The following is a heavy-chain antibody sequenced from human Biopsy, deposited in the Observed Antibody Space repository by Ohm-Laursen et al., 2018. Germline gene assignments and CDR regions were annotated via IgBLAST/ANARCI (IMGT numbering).Heavy chain of an antibody. CDR3: ARDIMNRIAGLVARSDVFDV. Sequence: ASVTASCQGSGYAVNDYFLHWLRQAPVKGPEWMGWISPNSGGTNYAQKFQGRVTMTTDTSTSTVYLELRRLISDDTAVYYCARDIMNRIAGLVARSDVFDVWGQGTLVTVSS. D-gene: IGHD3-16*01. CDR2: ISPNSGGT. CDR1: GYAVNDYF. J-gene: IGHJ3*01. V-gene: IGHV1-2*02.